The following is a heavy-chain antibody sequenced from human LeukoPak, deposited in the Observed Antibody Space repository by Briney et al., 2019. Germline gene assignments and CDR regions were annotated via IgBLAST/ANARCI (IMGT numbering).Heavy chain of an antibody. CDR3: ARDPLYSGSYYYDY. CDR1: GYTFTSYA. Sequence: GASVKVSCKASGYTFTSYAMHWVRQAPGQRLEWMGWINAGNGNTKYSQKFRGRVTITRDTSASTAYMELSSLRSEDTAVYYCARDPLYSGSYYYDYWGQGTLVTVSS. D-gene: IGHD1-26*01. V-gene: IGHV1-3*01. J-gene: IGHJ4*02. CDR2: INAGNGNT.